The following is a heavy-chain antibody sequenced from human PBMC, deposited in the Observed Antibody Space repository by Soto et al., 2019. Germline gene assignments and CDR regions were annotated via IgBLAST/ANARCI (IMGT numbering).Heavy chain of an antibody. CDR2: INHSGST. D-gene: IGHD2-15*01. CDR1: GGSFSGYY. V-gene: IGHV4-34*01. CDR3: ARRVVAALYYYYYGMDV. J-gene: IGHJ6*02. Sequence: SETLSLTCAVYGGSFSGYYWSWIRQPPGKGLEWIGEINHSGSTNYNPSLKSRVTISVDTSKNQFSLKLSSVTAADTAVYYCARRVVAALYYYYYGMDVWGQGTTVTVSS.